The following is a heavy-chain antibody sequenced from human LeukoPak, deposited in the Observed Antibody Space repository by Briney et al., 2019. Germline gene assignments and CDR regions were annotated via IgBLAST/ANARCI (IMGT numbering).Heavy chain of an antibody. V-gene: IGHV3-48*02. Sequence: GGSLRLSCAASGFTFSNYNMNWARQAPGKGLEWVSFISPSSSTIYYADSVKGRFTISRDNAKNSLYLQMNSLGDEDTAVYYCARGRQFYYFDYWGQGTLVTVSS. CDR3: ARGRQFYYFDY. D-gene: IGHD6-19*01. J-gene: IGHJ4*02. CDR1: GFTFSNYN. CDR2: ISPSSSTI.